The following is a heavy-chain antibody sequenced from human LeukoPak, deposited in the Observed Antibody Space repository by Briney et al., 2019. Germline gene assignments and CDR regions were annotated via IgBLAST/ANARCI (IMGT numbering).Heavy chain of an antibody. D-gene: IGHD4-17*01. CDR1: GFTFSSYW. V-gene: IGHV3-74*01. J-gene: IGHJ3*02. Sequence: GGSLRLSCAASGFTFSSYWMHWVRQAPGKGLVWVSRINGDGSSTSYADSVKGRFTISRDNAKNTLYLQMNSLRAEDTAVYYCARESYGADDASDIWGQGTMVTVSS. CDR2: INGDGSST. CDR3: ARESYGADDASDI.